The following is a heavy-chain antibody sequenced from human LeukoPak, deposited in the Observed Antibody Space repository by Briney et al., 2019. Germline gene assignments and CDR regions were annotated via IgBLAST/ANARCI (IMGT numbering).Heavy chain of an antibody. Sequence: GGSLRLSCAASGFTFSDYYMSWIRQAPGKGLEWVSYISSSGSTIYYADSVKGRFTISRDNAKNSLYLQMNCLRAEDTAVYYCARASIMATADYWGQGTLVTVSS. J-gene: IGHJ4*02. CDR1: GFTFSDYY. CDR2: ISSSGSTI. D-gene: IGHD5-12*01. CDR3: ARASIMATADY. V-gene: IGHV3-11*01.